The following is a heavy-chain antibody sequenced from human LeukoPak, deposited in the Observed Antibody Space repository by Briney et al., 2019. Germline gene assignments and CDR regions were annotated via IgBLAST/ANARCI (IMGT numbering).Heavy chain of an antibody. CDR2: IYYSGST. Sequence: PSQTLSLTCTVSGGSISSGDYYSSWIRQPPGKGLDPIGYIYYSGSTYYNPSLKSRVTISVDTSKKQFSLNLSSVTAADTDVSYCARGGDYFDSSGYYRGLAFDIWGQVTMVTLSS. CDR1: GGSISSGDYY. J-gene: IGHJ3*02. CDR3: ARGGDYFDSSGYYRGLAFDI. D-gene: IGHD3-22*01. V-gene: IGHV4-30-4*08.